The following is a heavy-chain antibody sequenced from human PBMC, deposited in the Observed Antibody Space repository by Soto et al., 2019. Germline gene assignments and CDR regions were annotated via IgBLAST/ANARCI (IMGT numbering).Heavy chain of an antibody. D-gene: IGHD3-22*01. V-gene: IGHV3-30*18. CDR2: ISYAGSNK. J-gene: IGHJ4*02. CDR1: GFTFRSYG. Sequence: GGSLGLSCASSGFTFRSYGIHWVRQSPGKGLEWVALISYAGSNKYYADPVKGRFTISRDNSKNTLYLQMKSLRAEDTAMYYCAKDAPYYYDSSGYYGPFDCWGQGTLVTVSS. CDR3: AKDAPYYYDSSGYYGPFDC.